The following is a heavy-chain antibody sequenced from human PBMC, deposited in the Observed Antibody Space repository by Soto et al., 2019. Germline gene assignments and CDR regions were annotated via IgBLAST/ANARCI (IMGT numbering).Heavy chain of an antibody. CDR2: IYYSGST. V-gene: IGHV4-31*03. D-gene: IGHD3-3*01. J-gene: IGHJ4*02. Sequence: SETLSLTCTVSGGSISSGGYYWSWIRQHPGKGLEWIGYIYYSGSTYYNPSLKSRVTISVDTSKNQFSLKLSSVTAADTAVYYCARFPASRDYDFWSGYSYYFDYWGQGTLVTVSS. CDR1: GGSISSGGYY. CDR3: ARFPASRDYDFWSGYSYYFDY.